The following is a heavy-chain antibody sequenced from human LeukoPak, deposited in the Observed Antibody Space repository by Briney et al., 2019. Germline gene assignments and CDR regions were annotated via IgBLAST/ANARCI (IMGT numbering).Heavy chain of an antibody. CDR1: GFTFSSYA. J-gene: IGHJ4*02. D-gene: IGHD3-22*01. Sequence: PGGSLRLSCSASGFTFSSYAMHWVRQAPGKGLEYVSAISSNGGSTYYADSVKGRFTISRDNSKNTLYLQMSSLRAEDTAVYYCARAHYYDSSGYSNKINYFDYWGQGTLVTVSS. CDR2: ISSNGGST. CDR3: ARAHYYDSSGYSNKINYFDY. V-gene: IGHV3-64D*06.